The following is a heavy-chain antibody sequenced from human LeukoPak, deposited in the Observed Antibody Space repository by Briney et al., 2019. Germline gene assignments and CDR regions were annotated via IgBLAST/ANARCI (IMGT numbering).Heavy chain of an antibody. Sequence: SETLSLTCSVSGGPITEYYWSWIRQPAGKGLEWIGRIYTSGSTNYNPSLKSRVTISVDKSKNQFSLKLSSVTAADTAVYYCARDHGGWYFSWFDPWGQGTLVTVSS. CDR2: IYTSGST. J-gene: IGHJ5*02. D-gene: IGHD6-19*01. CDR3: ARDHGGWYFSWFDP. V-gene: IGHV4-4*07. CDR1: GGPITEYY.